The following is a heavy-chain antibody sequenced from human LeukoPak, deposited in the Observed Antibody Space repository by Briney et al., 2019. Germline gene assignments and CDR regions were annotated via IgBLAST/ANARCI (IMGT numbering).Heavy chain of an antibody. V-gene: IGHV3-23*01. CDR2: ISSSGGST. Sequence: PGGSLRLSCAAPGFTFSSYAMSWVRQAPGKGLEWVSAISSSGGSTYYADSVKGRFTISRDNSENTLYLQMNSLRVEDTAAYYCAKATGGMDVWGQGTTGTVSS. CDR1: GFTFSSYA. J-gene: IGHJ6*02. D-gene: IGHD3-10*01. CDR3: AKATGGMDV.